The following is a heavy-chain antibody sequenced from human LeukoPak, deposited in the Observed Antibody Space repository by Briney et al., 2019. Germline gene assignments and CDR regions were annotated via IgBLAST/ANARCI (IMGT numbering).Heavy chain of an antibody. J-gene: IGHJ6*03. CDR2: ISWDGGNT. V-gene: IGHV3-43D*03. D-gene: IGHD4-23*01. Sequence: GGSLRLSCAASGFTFDDYAMHWVRQAPGKGLEWVSLISWDGGNTYYADSVKGRFTISRDNSKNFLYLQMNSLRPEDTALYYCAKDGGNSDYYYYYMDVWGKGTTVTVSS. CDR1: GFTFDDYA. CDR3: AKDGGNSDYYYYYMDV.